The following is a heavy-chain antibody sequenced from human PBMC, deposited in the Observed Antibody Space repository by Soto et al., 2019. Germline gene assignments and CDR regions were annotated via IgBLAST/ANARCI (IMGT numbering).Heavy chain of an antibody. CDR3: ARGGSSTWYDY. D-gene: IGHD6-13*01. Sequence: GASVKVSCKASGYTFTGYYINWVRQAPGQGLEWMGWINSNTGGTHFAQRFQGRVTMTRDTSISTAYMELSRLRSDDTAVYYCARGGSSTWYDYWGQGTLVTVSS. J-gene: IGHJ4*02. CDR2: INSNTGGT. CDR1: GYTFTGYY. V-gene: IGHV1-2*02.